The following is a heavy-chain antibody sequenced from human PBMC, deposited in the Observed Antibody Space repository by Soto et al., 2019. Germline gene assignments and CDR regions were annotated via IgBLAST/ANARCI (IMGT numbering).Heavy chain of an antibody. J-gene: IGHJ4*02. CDR1: GGTFSSYA. Sequence: QVQLVQSGAEVRQPASSVKVSCKTSGGTFSSYAITWVRQAPGQGLEWMGGIVPIVDTSTYAQQFQGRVTISAGEFTSTVYMELSSLRSDDTAVYYCVSVVAIPGYPDNWGQGTLVTVSS. V-gene: IGHV1-69*12. CDR2: IVPIVDTS. D-gene: IGHD5-12*01. CDR3: VSVVAIPGYPDN.